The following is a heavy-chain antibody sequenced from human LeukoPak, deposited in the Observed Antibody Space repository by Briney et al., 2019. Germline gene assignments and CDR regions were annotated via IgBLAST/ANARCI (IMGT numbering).Heavy chain of an antibody. V-gene: IGHV3-23*01. CDR1: GFTFSSYA. D-gene: IGHD6-6*01. CDR3: AISVAARLPPSDFDY. CDR2: ISGSGGST. J-gene: IGHJ4*02. Sequence: GGSLRLSCAASGFTFSSYAMSWVRQASGKGLEWVSAISGSGGSTYYADSVKGRFTISRDNSKNTLYLQMNSLRAEDTAVYYCAISVAARLPPSDFDYWGQGTLVTVSS.